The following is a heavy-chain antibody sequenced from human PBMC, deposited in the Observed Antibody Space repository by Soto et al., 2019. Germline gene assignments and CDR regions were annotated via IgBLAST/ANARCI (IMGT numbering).Heavy chain of an antibody. CDR3: AKASERRIQLWLRGTGYFDY. V-gene: IGHV3-23*01. Sequence: EVQLLESGGGLVQPGGSLRLSCAASGFTFSSYAMSWVRQAPGKGLEWVSAISGSGGSTYYADSVKGRFTISRDNSKNTLYLQMNNLRAEDTAVYYCAKASERRIQLWLRGTGYFDYWGQGTLVTFSS. CDR2: ISGSGGST. CDR1: GFTFSSYA. D-gene: IGHD5-18*01. J-gene: IGHJ4*02.